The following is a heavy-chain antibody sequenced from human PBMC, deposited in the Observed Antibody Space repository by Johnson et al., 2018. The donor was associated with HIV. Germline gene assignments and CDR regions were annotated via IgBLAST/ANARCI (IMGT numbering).Heavy chain of an antibody. CDR2: INSDGSST. D-gene: IGHD3-3*01. CDR3: AKDLGESENEEWATDYYDFSIGYPGQDPRAVVGAFDI. CDR1: GFTFSSYW. V-gene: IGHV3-74*01. J-gene: IGHJ3*02. Sequence: EVQLVESGGGVVQPGRSLRLSCAASGFTFSSYWMHWVRQAPGKGLVWVSHINSDGSSTSYADSVKGRFTISRDNSKNTLYLQMNSLRAEDTAVYYCAKDLGESENEEWATDYYDFSIGYPGQDPRAVVGAFDIWGQGTMV.